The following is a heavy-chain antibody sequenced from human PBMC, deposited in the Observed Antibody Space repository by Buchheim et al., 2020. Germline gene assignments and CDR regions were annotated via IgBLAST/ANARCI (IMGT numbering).Heavy chain of an antibody. V-gene: IGHV4-4*02. J-gene: IGHJ6*02. Sequence: QVQLQESGPGLVKPSGTLSLTCAVSGGSISSSNWWSWVRQPPGKGLEWTGEIYHSGSTNYNPSLKSPVTISVDKSKNQFSLKLSSVTAADTAVYYCARDLNGGDPIQEDYYYGMDVWGQGTT. CDR3: ARDLNGGDPIQEDYYYGMDV. CDR2: IYHSGST. D-gene: IGHD2-21*02. CDR1: GGSISSSNW.